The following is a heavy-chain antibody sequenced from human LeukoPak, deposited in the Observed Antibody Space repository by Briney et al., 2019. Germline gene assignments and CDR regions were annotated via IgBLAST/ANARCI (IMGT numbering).Heavy chain of an antibody. Sequence: SETLSLTCAVYGGSFSGYYWSWVRQPPGKGLEWIGEINHSGSNNYNPSLKSRVTISVDTSKNQFSLRLTSVTAADTAVYYCARVGDRSGGSCYRNYFDYWGQGTLVTVSS. CDR3: ARVGDRSGGSCYRNYFDY. CDR2: INHSGSN. J-gene: IGHJ4*02. V-gene: IGHV4-34*01. D-gene: IGHD2-15*01. CDR1: GGSFSGYY.